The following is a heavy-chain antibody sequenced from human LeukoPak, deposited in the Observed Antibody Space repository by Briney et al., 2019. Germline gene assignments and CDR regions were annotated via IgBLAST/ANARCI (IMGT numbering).Heavy chain of an antibody. J-gene: IGHJ4*02. D-gene: IGHD2-15*01. V-gene: IGHV1-18*01. CDR1: GYTFTSYG. Sequence: GASVKVSCKASGYTFTSYGISWVRQAPGQGLEWMGWISAYNGNTNYAQKLQGRVTMPTDTSTSTAYMELRSLRSDDTAVYYCARDDWLGYCSGGSCLVDYWGQGTLVTVSS. CDR2: ISAYNGNT. CDR3: ARDDWLGYCSGGSCLVDY.